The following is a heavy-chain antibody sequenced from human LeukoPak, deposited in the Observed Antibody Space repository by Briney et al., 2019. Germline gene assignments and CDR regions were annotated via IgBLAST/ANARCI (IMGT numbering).Heavy chain of an antibody. V-gene: IGHV4-59*01. CDR1: GGSISSYY. D-gene: IGHD3-22*01. Sequence: SETLSLTCTVSGGSISSYYWSWIRQPPGKGLEWIGYIYYSGSTNYNPSLKSRVTISADTSKNQFSLKLSSVTAADTAVYYCARDAGHYDSSGYYPPNWFDPWGQGTLVTVSS. CDR3: ARDAGHYDSSGYYPPNWFDP. J-gene: IGHJ5*02. CDR2: IYYSGST.